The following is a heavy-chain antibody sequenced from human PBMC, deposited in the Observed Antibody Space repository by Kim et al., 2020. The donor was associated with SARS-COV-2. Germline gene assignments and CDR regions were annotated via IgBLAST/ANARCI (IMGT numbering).Heavy chain of an antibody. Sequence: GGSLRLSCAASGFTYDDYGMSWVRQSPGKGLEWVSGINRNSGSIGYGDSVKGRFTISRDNAKNSLYLQMNGLRVEDTALYYCVRGYAGGPFDLWGQGSVVTVSS. CDR1: GFTYDDYG. CDR3: VRGYAGGPFDL. CDR2: INRNSGSI. D-gene: IGHD3-16*01. V-gene: IGHV3-20*04. J-gene: IGHJ4*02.